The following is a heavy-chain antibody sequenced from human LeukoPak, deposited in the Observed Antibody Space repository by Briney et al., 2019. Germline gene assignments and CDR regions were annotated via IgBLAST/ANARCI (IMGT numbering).Heavy chain of an antibody. CDR3: VSGNDPDSTWENYRLDAFDI. CDR2: ISSTSDYI. V-gene: IGHV3-21*01. J-gene: IGHJ3*02. CDR1: GYTFSHYS. D-gene: IGHD3-16*02. Sequence: GGSLRLSCAASGYTFSHYSVNWVRQAPGKGLEWVSSISSTSDYIYYADSVKGRVTISRDNTKSSLYLQMNSLRAEDTAVYYCVSGNDPDSTWENYRLDAFDIWGQGTTVIVSS.